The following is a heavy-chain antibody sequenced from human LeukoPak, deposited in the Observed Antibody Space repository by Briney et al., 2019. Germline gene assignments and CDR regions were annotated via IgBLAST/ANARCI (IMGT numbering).Heavy chain of an antibody. Sequence: ASVKVSCKASGYTFTSYGINWVRQATGQGLEWMGWMNPNSGNTGYAQKFQGRVTMTRNTSISTAYMELSSLRSEDTAVYYCNIVVVTATDYFDYWGQGTLVTVSS. J-gene: IGHJ4*02. CDR1: GYTFTSYG. D-gene: IGHD2-21*02. CDR3: NIVVVTATDYFDY. V-gene: IGHV1-8*02. CDR2: MNPNSGNT.